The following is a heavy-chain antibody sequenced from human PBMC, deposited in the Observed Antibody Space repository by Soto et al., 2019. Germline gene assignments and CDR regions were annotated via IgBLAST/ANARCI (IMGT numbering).Heavy chain of an antibody. Sequence: GPTLVNPTQTLTLTCTFSGFSLSTSGMCVSWIRQPPGKALEWLALIDWDDDKYYSTSLKTRLTISKDTSKNQVVLTMTNMDPVDTATYYCARLWFGELSSRYYYGMDVWGQGTTVTVSS. V-gene: IGHV2-70*01. CDR3: ARLWFGELSSRYYYGMDV. CDR2: IDWDDDK. D-gene: IGHD3-10*01. J-gene: IGHJ6*02. CDR1: GFSLSTSGMC.